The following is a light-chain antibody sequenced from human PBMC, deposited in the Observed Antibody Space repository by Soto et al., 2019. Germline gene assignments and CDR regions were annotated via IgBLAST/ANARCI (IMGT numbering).Light chain of an antibody. J-gene: IGKJ1*01. V-gene: IGKV3-11*01. CDR2: DAS. Sequence: EIVLTQSQTTLCSSPGERASLSCRTSQSVSNSLAWYQQKPGQAPRLLIYDASNRATGIPARFSGSGSGTDFTLTISSLEPEDFAFYYGQQRSNWPRTFGQGTKVEIK. CDR1: QSVSNS. CDR3: QQRSNWPRT.